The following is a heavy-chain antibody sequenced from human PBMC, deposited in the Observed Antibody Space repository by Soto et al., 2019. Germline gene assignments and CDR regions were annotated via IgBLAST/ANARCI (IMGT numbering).Heavy chain of an antibody. CDR2: INPNSGGT. CDR3: ARGRKEQPVDYYYYYGMDV. J-gene: IGHJ6*02. D-gene: IGHD6-6*01. V-gene: IGHV1-2*02. CDR1: GYTFTGYY. Sequence: GASVKVSCKASGYTFTGYYMHWVRQAPGQGLEWMGWINPNSGGTNYAQKFQGRVTMTRDASISTAYMELSRLRSDDTAVYYCARGRKEQPVDYYYYYGMDVWGQGTTVTVSS.